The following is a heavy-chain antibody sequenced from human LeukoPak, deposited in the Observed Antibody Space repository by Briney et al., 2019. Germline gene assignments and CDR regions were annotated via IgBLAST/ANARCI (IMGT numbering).Heavy chain of an antibody. CDR2: INPNSGGT. D-gene: IGHD3-10*01. CDR1: VYTFTGYF. Sequence: ASVKVSCKASVYTFTGYFMHWVRQAPGQGLEWMGWINPNSGGTNYAQKFQGRVTMTRDTSISTAYMELSRLRSDDTAVYYCARAHRSRITMVRGVPGAFDIWGQGTMVTVSS. V-gene: IGHV1-2*02. J-gene: IGHJ3*02. CDR3: ARAHRSRITMVRGVPGAFDI.